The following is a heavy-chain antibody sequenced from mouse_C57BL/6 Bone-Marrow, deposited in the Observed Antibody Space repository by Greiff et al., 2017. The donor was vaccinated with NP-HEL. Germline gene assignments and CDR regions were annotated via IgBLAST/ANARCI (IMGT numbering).Heavy chain of an antibody. CDR2: ISSGSSTI. J-gene: IGHJ2*01. V-gene: IGHV5-17*01. Sequence: EVMLVESGGGLVKPGGSLKLSCAASGFTFSDYGMHWVRQAPEKGLEWVAYISSGSSTIYYADTVKGRFTISRDNAKNTLFLQMTSLRSEDTAMYYCARSLVVTEGDYFDYWGQGTTLTVSS. D-gene: IGHD2-12*01. CDR3: ARSLVVTEGDYFDY. CDR1: GFTFSDYG.